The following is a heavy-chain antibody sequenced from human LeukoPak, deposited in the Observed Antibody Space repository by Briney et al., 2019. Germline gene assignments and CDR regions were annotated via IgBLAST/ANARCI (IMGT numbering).Heavy chain of an antibody. CDR2: IKSKSDGETE. J-gene: IGHJ4*02. D-gene: IGHD1-7*01. CDR1: GLTFNIAW. CDR3: LTDPSCETNN. V-gene: IGHV3-15*01. Sequence: NPGGSLRLSCAVSGLTFNIAWMSWVRQAPGKGLEWIGRIKSKSDGETEDYAESVRGRFRISRDDSKDTLYLQLNSLKAEDTGVYYCLTDPSCETNNWGQGTLVTVSS.